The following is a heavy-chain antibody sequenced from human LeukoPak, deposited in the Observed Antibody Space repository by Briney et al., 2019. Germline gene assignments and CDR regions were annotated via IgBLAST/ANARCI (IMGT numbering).Heavy chain of an antibody. V-gene: IGHV3-15*01. CDR1: GFTFSNAW. CDR2: IKSESDGGTA. CDR3: TTDYTFGADFFDY. D-gene: IGHD3-3*01. Sequence: GGSLRLSCAASGFTFSNAWMSWVRQAPGKGLEWVGHIKSESDGGTADSAAPVKGRFTISRDDSKNTLYLQMNSLKTEDTAVYDCTTDYTFGADFFDYWGQGTLVTVSS. J-gene: IGHJ4*02.